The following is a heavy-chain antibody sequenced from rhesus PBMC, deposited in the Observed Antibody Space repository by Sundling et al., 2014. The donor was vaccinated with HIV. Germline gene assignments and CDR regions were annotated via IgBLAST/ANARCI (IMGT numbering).Heavy chain of an antibody. Sequence: QVQLQESGPGLVKPSETLSLTCAVSGGSISGGYYWSWIRQPPGKGLEWIGGIYSNSESTNYNPSLKSRVTISKDTSKNQFSLKLSSVTAADTAVYYCARVAIYCTGSGCYGGRDYFDYWGQGVLVTVSS. CDR1: GGSISGGYY. J-gene: IGHJ4*01. D-gene: IGHD2-21*01. CDR2: IYSNSEST. V-gene: IGHV4S13*01. CDR3: ARVAIYCTGSGCYGGRDYFDY.